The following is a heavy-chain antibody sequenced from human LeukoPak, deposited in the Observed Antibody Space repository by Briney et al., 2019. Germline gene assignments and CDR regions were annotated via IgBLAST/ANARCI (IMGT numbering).Heavy chain of an antibody. CDR1: GGSISSSSYY. D-gene: IGHD3-10*01. Sequence: SETLSLTCTVSGGSISSSSYYWGWIRQPPGKGLEWIGGIYYSGSTYYNPSLKSRVTISVDTSKNQFSLKLSSVAAADTAVYYCARLLWFGESEFQHWGQGTLVTVSS. J-gene: IGHJ1*01. CDR3: ARLLWFGESEFQH. CDR2: IYYSGST. V-gene: IGHV4-39*07.